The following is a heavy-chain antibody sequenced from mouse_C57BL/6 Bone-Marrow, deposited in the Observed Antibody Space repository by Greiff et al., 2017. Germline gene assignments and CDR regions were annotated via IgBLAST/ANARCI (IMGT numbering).Heavy chain of an antibody. CDR1: GYTFTSYW. V-gene: IGHV1-72*01. CDR3: ARVRRRIYYYAMDY. Sequence: QVQLQQPGAELVKPGASVKLSCKASGYTFTSYWMHWVKQRPGRGLEWIGRIDPNSGGTKYNEKFKSKATLTVDKPSSTAYMQLSSRTSEDAAVYYCARVRRRIYYYAMDYWGQGTSVTVSS. D-gene: IGHD2-14*01. J-gene: IGHJ4*01. CDR2: IDPNSGGT.